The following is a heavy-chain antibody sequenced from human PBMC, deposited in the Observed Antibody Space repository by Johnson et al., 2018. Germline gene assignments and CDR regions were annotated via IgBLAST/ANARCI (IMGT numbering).Heavy chain of an antibody. CDR2: ISYDGSNK. D-gene: IGHD2-15*01. CDR1: GFTFSSYG. V-gene: IGHV3-30*03. CDR3: ARRPMGYCSGGSCSLSYYYYYMDV. J-gene: IGHJ6*03. Sequence: QVQLVESGGGVVQPGRSLRLSCAASGFTFSSYGMHWVRQAPGKGLEWVAVISYDGSNKYYADSVKGRFTLSRDNSKNTLYPQMNRLRAEDTAVYYCARRPMGYCSGGSCSLSYYYYYMDVWGKGTTVTVSS.